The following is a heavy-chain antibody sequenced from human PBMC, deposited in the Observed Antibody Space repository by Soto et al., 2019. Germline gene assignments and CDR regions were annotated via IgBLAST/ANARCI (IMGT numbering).Heavy chain of an antibody. Sequence: GGSLRLSCAASGFTFSSYWMSWVRQAPGKGLEWVANIKQDGSEKYYVDSVKGRFTISRDNAKNSLYLQMNSLRAEDTAVYYCARSLRGGDYEFDPWGQGTLVTVSS. D-gene: IGHD3-16*01. CDR3: ARSLRGGDYEFDP. CDR1: GFTFSSYW. V-gene: IGHV3-7*01. CDR2: IKQDGSEK. J-gene: IGHJ5*02.